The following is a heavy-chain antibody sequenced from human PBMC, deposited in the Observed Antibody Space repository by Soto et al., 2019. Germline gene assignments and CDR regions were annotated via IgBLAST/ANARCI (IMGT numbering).Heavy chain of an antibody. CDR1: GGSISSYY. Sequence: QVQLQESGPGLVKPSETLSLTCTVSGGSISSYYWSWIRQPPGKGLEWIGYIYYSGSTNYTPSLKSRVTRSVDTSKNQCSLKLSSVTAADTAVYYCARDPDYYGSGSYYKIGYWYFDLWGRGTLVTVSS. D-gene: IGHD3-10*01. J-gene: IGHJ2*01. V-gene: IGHV4-59*01. CDR3: ARDPDYYGSGSYYKIGYWYFDL. CDR2: IYYSGST.